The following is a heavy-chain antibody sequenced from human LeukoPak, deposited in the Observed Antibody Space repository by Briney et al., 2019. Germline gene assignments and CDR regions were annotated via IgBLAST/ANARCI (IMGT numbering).Heavy chain of an antibody. D-gene: IGHD6-19*01. Sequence: ASVKVSCKASGYTFTSYAMHWVRQAPGQRLEWMGWISAYNGNTNYAQKLQGRVTMTTDTSTSTAYMELRSLRSDDTAVYYCARDPVGGSGGDYWGQGTLVTVSS. CDR3: ARDPVGGSGGDY. CDR2: ISAYNGNT. CDR1: GYTFTSYA. V-gene: IGHV1-18*01. J-gene: IGHJ4*02.